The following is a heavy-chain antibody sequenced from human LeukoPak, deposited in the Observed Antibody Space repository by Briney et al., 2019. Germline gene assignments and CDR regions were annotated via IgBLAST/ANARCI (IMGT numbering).Heavy chain of an antibody. Sequence: ALVEVSCKASGYTFTSYDINWVRQATGQGLEWMGWMNPNSGNTGYAQKFQGRVTITADESTSTAYMELSSLRSEDTAVYYCARDWHYYGSGSYPPDYWGQGTLVTVSS. D-gene: IGHD3-10*01. V-gene: IGHV1-8*03. CDR1: GYTFTSYD. J-gene: IGHJ4*02. CDR2: MNPNSGNT. CDR3: ARDWHYYGSGSYPPDY.